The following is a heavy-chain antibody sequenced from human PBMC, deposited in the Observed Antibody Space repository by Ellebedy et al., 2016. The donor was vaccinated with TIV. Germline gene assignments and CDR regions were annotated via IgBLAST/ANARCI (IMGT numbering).Heavy chain of an antibody. CDR3: AKGDGITSFDY. V-gene: IGHV3-23*01. CDR1: GFTFSDYA. CDR2: ITGSGSDT. D-gene: IGHD1-26*01. Sequence: PGGSLRLSCEASGFTFSDYAMTWVRQAPGKGLEWVSGITGSGSDTYHADSVKGRFAISRDNTKNTLFLQMNSLRAEGTAVYYCAKGDGITSFDYWGQGTLVTVAS. J-gene: IGHJ4*02.